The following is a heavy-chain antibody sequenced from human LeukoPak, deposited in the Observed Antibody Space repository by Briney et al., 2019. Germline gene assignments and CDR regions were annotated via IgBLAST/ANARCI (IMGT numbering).Heavy chain of an antibody. J-gene: IGHJ4*02. CDR2: IYHSGST. D-gene: IGHD3-10*01. Sequence: SETLSLTCTVSGGSISSSSYYWSWIRQPPGKGLEWIGYIYHSGSTYYNPSLKSRVTISVDRSKNQFSLKLSSVTAADTAVYYCAREGSGYYKYFDHWGQGTLVTVSS. V-gene: IGHV4-30-2*01. CDR3: AREGSGYYKYFDH. CDR1: GGSISSSSYY.